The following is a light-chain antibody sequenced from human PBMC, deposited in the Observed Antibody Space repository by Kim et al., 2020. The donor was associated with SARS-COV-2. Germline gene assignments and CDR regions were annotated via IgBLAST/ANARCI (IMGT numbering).Light chain of an antibody. CDR1: PSVGSS. Sequence: LSVSPGERATLSCRASPSVGSSLAWYQQKPGQAPRLLIYDASTRATGIPARFSGSGSGTEFTLTISSLQSEDFAVYYCQHYNNWCTFGQGTKLEI. J-gene: IGKJ2*02. CDR2: DAS. CDR3: QHYNNWCT. V-gene: IGKV3-15*01.